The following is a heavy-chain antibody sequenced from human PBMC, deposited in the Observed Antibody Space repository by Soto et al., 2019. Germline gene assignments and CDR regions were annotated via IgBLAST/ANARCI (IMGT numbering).Heavy chain of an antibody. CDR3: ASGSTVETGNY. CDR1: GYTFTSYG. Sequence: QVQLVQSGAEVKKPGASVQVSCKASGYTFTSYGISWVRQAPGQGLEWMGWISAYNGNTNYAQKLQGRVTMTADTATGPGYMELWSLRADGTDVYYFASGSTVETGNYWCQGTLVTVSS. CDR2: ISAYNGNT. D-gene: IGHD5-18*01. J-gene: IGHJ4*02. V-gene: IGHV1-18*01.